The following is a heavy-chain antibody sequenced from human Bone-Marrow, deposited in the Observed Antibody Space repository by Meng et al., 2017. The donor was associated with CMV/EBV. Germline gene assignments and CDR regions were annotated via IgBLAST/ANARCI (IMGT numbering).Heavy chain of an antibody. V-gene: IGHV3-7*03. Sequence: LSCAASGFTFSSYWMTWARQPPGKGLEWVANIRQDGGEYFYVDSVKGRFTISRDNAKNSLHLQMNSLRGDDTAVYYCARRTGYHEDYWGQGTLVTVSS. J-gene: IGHJ4*02. D-gene: IGHD3/OR15-3a*01. CDR2: IRQDGGEY. CDR1: GFTFSSYW. CDR3: ARRTGYHEDY.